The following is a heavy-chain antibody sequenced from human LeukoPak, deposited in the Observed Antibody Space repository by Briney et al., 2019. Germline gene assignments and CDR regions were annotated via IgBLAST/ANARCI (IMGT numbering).Heavy chain of an antibody. Sequence: SQTLSLTCAISRVSVSSNSAAWNWIRQSPSRGLEWLGRTYYRSKWYNDYAVSVKSRITINPDTSKNQFSLQLNSVTPEDTAVYYCAREVYASGYNYYYYYGMDVWGQGTTVTVSS. CDR3: AREVYASGYNYYYYYGMDV. J-gene: IGHJ6*02. CDR2: TYYRSKWYN. CDR1: RVSVSSNSAA. V-gene: IGHV6-1*01. D-gene: IGHD2-8*01.